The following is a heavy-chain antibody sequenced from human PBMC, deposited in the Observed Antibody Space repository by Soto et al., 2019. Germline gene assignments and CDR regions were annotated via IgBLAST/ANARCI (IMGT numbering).Heavy chain of an antibody. CDR1: GFTFISYH. Sequence: GGSLRLSCAASGFTFISYHMHWVRQAPGKGLEWVALMSYDGSNTYYADSVKGRFTISRDNSKNTLYLQMNSLRVEDTALYFCARVQGTRADLYYYYGMDVWGQGTTVTVSS. V-gene: IGHV3-33*05. CDR3: ARVQGTRADLYYYYGMDV. CDR2: MSYDGSNT. J-gene: IGHJ6*02. D-gene: IGHD2-2*01.